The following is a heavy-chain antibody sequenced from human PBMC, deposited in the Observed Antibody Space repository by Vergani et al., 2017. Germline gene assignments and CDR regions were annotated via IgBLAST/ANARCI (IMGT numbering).Heavy chain of an antibody. V-gene: IGHV3-74*03. J-gene: IGHJ5*01. D-gene: IGHD2-8*02. CDR3: VRTEYCTGIACNTRFDS. CDR1: GFSFNTYW. CDR2: IDEYGNRA. Sequence: EVQLVESGGGSVQSGGSLRLSCVASGFSFNTYWMHWVRQVPGKGLMWVARIDEYGNRATYGDFETGRFTISRDNAKNTFFLQMNNRRADDAGVYYCVRTEYCTGIACNTRFDSWGQGALVTVSS.